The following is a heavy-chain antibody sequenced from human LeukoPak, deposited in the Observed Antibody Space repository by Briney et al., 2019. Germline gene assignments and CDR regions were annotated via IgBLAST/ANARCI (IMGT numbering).Heavy chain of an antibody. D-gene: IGHD6-19*01. CDR1: GITFSAYW. V-gene: IGHV3-23*01. CDR3: AKRIAVAGTYYYYYYGMDV. J-gene: IGHJ6*02. Sequence: PGGSLRLSCAASGITFSAYWMTWVRQAPGKGLEWVSAISGSGGSTYYADSVKGRFTISRDNSKNTLYLQMNSLRAEDTAVYYCAKRIAVAGTYYYYYYGMDVWGQGTTVTVSS. CDR2: ISGSGGST.